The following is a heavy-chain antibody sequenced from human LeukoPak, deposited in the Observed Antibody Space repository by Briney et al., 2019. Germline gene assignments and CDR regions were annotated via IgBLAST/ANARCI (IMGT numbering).Heavy chain of an antibody. J-gene: IGHJ2*01. CDR2: IYTSGST. V-gene: IGHV4-61*02. Sequence: MPSETLSLTCTVSGGSISRGTYYWSWIRQPAGKGLEWIGRIYTSGSTNYNPSLKSRVTMSVDTSKNQFSLKLSSVTAADTAVYYCARADSSSWYKGAGWYFDLWGRGTLVTVSS. D-gene: IGHD6-13*01. CDR1: GGSISRGTYY. CDR3: ARADSSSWYKGAGWYFDL.